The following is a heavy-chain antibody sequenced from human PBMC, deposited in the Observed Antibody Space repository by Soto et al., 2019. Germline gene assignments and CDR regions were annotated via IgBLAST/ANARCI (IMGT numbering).Heavy chain of an antibody. CDR2: ISYDGSNK. D-gene: IGHD2-2*01. CDR3: ARDLLIVVVPAAIDY. Sequence: QAPGKGLEWVAVISYDGSNKYYADSVKGRFTISRDNAKNSLYLQMNSLRAEDTAVYYCARDLLIVVVPAAIDYWGQGTLVTVSS. V-gene: IGHV3-30-3*01. J-gene: IGHJ4*02.